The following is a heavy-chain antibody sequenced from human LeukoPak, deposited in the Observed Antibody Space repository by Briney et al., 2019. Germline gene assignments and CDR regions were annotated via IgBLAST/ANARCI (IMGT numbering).Heavy chain of an antibody. CDR3: ARDWAQGGHPVDY. D-gene: IGHD3-16*01. J-gene: IGHJ4*02. CDR2: INPSGGST. V-gene: IGHV1-46*01. CDR1: GYTFTSYY. Sequence: ASVKVSCRASGYTFTSYYMHWARQAPGQGLEWMGIINPSGGSTSYAQKFQGRVTMTRDTSTSTVYMELSSLRSEDTAVYYCARDWAQGGHPVDYWGQGTLVTVSS.